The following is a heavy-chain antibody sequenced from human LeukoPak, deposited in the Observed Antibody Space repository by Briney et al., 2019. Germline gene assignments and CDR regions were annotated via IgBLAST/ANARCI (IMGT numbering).Heavy chain of an antibody. D-gene: IGHD6-13*01. CDR1: GGTFSSYA. CDR3: ARRAGTPVEDDY. V-gene: IGHV1-69*13. Sequence: ASVKVSCKASGGTFSSYAISRVRQAPGQGLEWMGGIIPIFGTANYAQKFQGRVTITADESTSTAYMELRSLRSDDTAVYYCARRAGTPVEDDYWGRGTLVTVSS. CDR2: IIPIFGTA. J-gene: IGHJ4*02.